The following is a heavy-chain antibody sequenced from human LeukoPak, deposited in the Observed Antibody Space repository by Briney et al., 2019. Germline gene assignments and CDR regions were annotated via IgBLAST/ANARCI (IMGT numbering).Heavy chain of an antibody. CDR3: AGERGQWLVGWYFVL. V-gene: IGHV4-59*01. D-gene: IGHD6-19*01. CDR2: IYYSGST. CDR1: GGSISSYY. J-gene: IGHJ2*01. Sequence: SETLSLTCTVSGGSISSYYWSWIRQPPGKGLEWIGYIYYSGSTNYNPSLKSRVTISVDTSKNQFSLKLSSVTAADTAVYYCAGERGQWLVGWYFVLWGRGTLVTVSS.